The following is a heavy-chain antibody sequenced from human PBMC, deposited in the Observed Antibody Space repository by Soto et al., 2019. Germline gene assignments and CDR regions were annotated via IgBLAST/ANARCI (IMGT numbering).Heavy chain of an antibody. V-gene: IGHV3-7*01. CDR1: GFTFSSYW. D-gene: IGHD4-17*01. CDR3: ARKTTVSTGIDF. Sequence: GSLRLSCAASGFTFSSYWMSWVRQAPGKGLEWVANIKQDGTNTYYADSVKGRFTISRDNSKNTLYLQMNSLRSEDTAVYYCARKTTVSTGIDFWGQGTLVTVSS. CDR2: IKQDGTNT. J-gene: IGHJ4*02.